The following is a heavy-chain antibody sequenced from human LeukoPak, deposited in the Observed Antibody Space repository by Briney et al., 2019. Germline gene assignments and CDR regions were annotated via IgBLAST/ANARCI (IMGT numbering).Heavy chain of an antibody. Sequence: SETLSLTCTVSGGSISSYYWSWIRQPPGKGLGWIGYIYYSGSTNYNPSLKSRVTISVDTSKNQFSLKLSSVTAADTAVYYCARHRDYERIDYWGQGTLVTVSS. J-gene: IGHJ4*02. CDR1: GGSISSYY. CDR3: ARHRDYERIDY. CDR2: IYYSGST. D-gene: IGHD4-17*01. V-gene: IGHV4-59*08.